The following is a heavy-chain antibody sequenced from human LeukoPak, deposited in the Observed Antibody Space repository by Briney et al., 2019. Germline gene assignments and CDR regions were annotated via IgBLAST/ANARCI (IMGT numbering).Heavy chain of an antibody. V-gene: IGHV3-48*03. CDR1: GFTFSSYE. CDR2: ISSSGSTI. J-gene: IGHJ4*02. CDR3: ARDSAGPLDN. D-gene: IGHD6-13*01. Sequence: PGGSLRLSCAASGFTFSSYEMNWVRQAPGKGLEWVSYISSSGSTIYYADSVKGRFTISRDNAKNSLYLQMNSLRAEDTAVYYCARDSAGPLDNWGQGTLVTVSS.